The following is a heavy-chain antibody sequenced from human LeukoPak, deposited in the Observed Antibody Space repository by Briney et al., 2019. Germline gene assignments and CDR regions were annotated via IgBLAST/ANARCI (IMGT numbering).Heavy chain of an antibody. Sequence: GGSLRLSCAASGFTFSSYSMNWVRQAPGKGLEWVSSISSSSSSYIYYADSVKGRFTISRDNAKNSLYLQMNSLRAEDTAVYYCARDRYYGDYPELVDYWGQGTLVTVSS. D-gene: IGHD4-17*01. CDR1: GFTFSSYS. V-gene: IGHV3-21*01. CDR2: ISSSSSSYI. J-gene: IGHJ4*02. CDR3: ARDRYYGDYPELVDY.